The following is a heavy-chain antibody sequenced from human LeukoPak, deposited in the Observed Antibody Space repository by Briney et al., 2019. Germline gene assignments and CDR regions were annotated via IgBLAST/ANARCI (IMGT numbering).Heavy chain of an antibody. Sequence: PGGSLRLSCAASGFTFSSYSMNWVRQAPGKGLEWVSYISSSSSTIYYADSVKGRFTISRDNSKNTLFLQMNSLRAEDTAVYYCAKGPDRDGYKDWGQGTLVTVSS. V-gene: IGHV3-48*01. CDR2: ISSSSSTI. J-gene: IGHJ4*02. CDR3: AKGPDRDGYKD. D-gene: IGHD5-24*01. CDR1: GFTFSSYS.